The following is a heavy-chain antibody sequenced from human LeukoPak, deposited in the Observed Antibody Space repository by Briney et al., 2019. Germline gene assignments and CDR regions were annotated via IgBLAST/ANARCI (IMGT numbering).Heavy chain of an antibody. J-gene: IGHJ4*02. CDR2: IYHTGST. V-gene: IGHV4-59*01. D-gene: IGHD7-27*01. CDR1: GGSFSEYY. Sequence: SETLSLTCTLSGGSFSEYYWSWIRQSPGKGLEWIGYIYHTGSTSYTPSLKSGVTISEDTSQNQFSLKLTSVPPADTALYYCASRKLGNDYWGQGTLVTVSS. CDR3: ASRKLGNDY.